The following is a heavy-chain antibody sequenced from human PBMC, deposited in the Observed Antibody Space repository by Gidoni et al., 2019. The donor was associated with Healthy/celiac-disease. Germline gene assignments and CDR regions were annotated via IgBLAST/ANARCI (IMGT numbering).Heavy chain of an antibody. V-gene: IGHV3-15*07. D-gene: IGHD4-17*01. Sequence: FSNAWMNWVRQAPGKGLEWVGRIKSKTDGGTTDYAATVKGRFTISRDDSKNTLYLQMNSLKTEDTAVYYCTTVYGYGDSWGWGQGTLVTVSS. CDR3: TTVYGYGDSWG. CDR2: IKSKTDGGTT. CDR1: FSNAW. J-gene: IGHJ4*02.